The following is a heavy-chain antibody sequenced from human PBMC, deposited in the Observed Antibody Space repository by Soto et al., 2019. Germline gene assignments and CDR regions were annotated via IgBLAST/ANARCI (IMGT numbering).Heavy chain of an antibody. CDR2: ISYDGSNK. J-gene: IGHJ6*02. CDR3: AKDYGGSGSYFPRYYYFGMDV. D-gene: IGHD3-10*01. V-gene: IGHV3-30*18. Sequence: GGSLRLSCAASGFTFSSYGMHWVRQAPGKGLEWVAVISYDGSNKYYADSVKGRFTISRDNSKNTLYLQMNSLRAEDTAVYYCAKDYGGSGSYFPRYYYFGMDVWGQGTTVTVSS. CDR1: GFTFSSYG.